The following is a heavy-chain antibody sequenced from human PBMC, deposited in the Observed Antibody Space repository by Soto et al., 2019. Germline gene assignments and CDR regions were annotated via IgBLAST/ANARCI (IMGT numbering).Heavy chain of an antibody. J-gene: IGHJ5*02. Sequence: PWESLKISCRASGFSFTSFTSYWISWVRQMPGKGLEWMGRIDPSDSYTNYSPSFRGHVTISVDKSISTAYLQWSSLKASDTAMYYCARHKNYFDSTDHPWFDPWGQGTLVTVSS. D-gene: IGHD3-22*01. CDR1: GFSFTSFTSYW. CDR3: ARHKNYFDSTDHPWFDP. V-gene: IGHV5-10-1*01. CDR2: IDPSDSYT.